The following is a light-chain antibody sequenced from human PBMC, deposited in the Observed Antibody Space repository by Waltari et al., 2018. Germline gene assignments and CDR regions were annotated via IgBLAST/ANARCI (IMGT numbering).Light chain of an antibody. CDR2: KVN. CDR1: SSHVGFYDF. J-gene: IGLJ3*02. Sequence: QSALTQPASVSGSPGQSITISCTGTSSHVGFYDFVSWFQQHPGKPPKVMIYKVNNRPSGVSNRFSGSKSANTASLTISGLQAEDEADYYCSSYTRRSYWVFGGGTQLTVL. CDR3: SSYTRRSYWV. V-gene: IGLV2-14*01.